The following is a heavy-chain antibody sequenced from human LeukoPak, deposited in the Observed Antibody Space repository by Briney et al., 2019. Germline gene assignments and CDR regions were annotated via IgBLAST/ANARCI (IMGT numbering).Heavy chain of an antibody. D-gene: IGHD3-22*01. CDR2: INHSGST. CDR3: ARVNYYDSSGYYFGNYYYYYMDV. V-gene: IGHV4-34*01. Sequence: SETLSLTCAVYGGSFSGYYWSWIRQPPGKGLEWIGEINHSGSTNYNPSLKSRVTISVDTSKNQFSLKLSSVTAADTAVYYCARVNYYDSSGYYFGNYYYYYMDVWGKGTTVTISS. J-gene: IGHJ6*03. CDR1: GGSFSGYY.